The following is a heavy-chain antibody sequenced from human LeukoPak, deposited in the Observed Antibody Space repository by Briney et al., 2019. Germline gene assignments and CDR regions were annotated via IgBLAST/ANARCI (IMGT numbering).Heavy chain of an antibody. Sequence: SETLSLTCTVSGGSISSGGYYWSWIRQHPGKGLEWIGYIYYSGSTHYNPSLKSRVTISVDTSKNQFSLKLSSVTAADTAVYYCARDMADWWFDPWGQGTLVTVSS. CDR2: IYYSGST. V-gene: IGHV4-31*03. D-gene: IGHD3-9*01. CDR1: GGSISSGGYY. CDR3: ARDMADWWFDP. J-gene: IGHJ5*02.